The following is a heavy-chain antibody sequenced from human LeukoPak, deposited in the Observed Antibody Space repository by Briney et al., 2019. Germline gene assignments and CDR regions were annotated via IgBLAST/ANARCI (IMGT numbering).Heavy chain of an antibody. CDR1: GFTFSSYG. V-gene: IGHV3-30*03. D-gene: IGHD3-16*01. Sequence: PGRSLRLSCAASGFTFSSYGMHWVRQAPGKGLEWVAVISYDGSNKYYADSVKGRFTISRDNSKNTLYLQMNSLRAEDTAVYYCARGWGITSYFDYWGQGTLVTVSS. J-gene: IGHJ4*02. CDR3: ARGWGITSYFDY. CDR2: ISYDGSNK.